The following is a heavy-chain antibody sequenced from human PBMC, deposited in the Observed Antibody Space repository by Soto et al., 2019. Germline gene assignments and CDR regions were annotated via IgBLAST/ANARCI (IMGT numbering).Heavy chain of an antibody. CDR3: ARGGGIAAAGYNWFDP. J-gene: IGHJ5*02. V-gene: IGHV6-1*01. CDR1: GDSVSSNSAA. Sequence: KQSQTLSLTCAISGDSVSSNSAAWNWIRQSPSRGLEWLGRTYYRSKWYNDYAVSVKSRITINPDTSKNQFSLQLNSVTPEDTAVYYCARGGGIAAAGYNWFDPWGQGTLVTVSS. D-gene: IGHD6-13*01. CDR2: TYYRSKWYN.